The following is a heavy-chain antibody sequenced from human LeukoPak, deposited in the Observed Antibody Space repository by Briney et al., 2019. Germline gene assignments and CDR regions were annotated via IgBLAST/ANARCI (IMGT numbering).Heavy chain of an antibody. V-gene: IGHV4-59*12. CDR3: ARVVVVAAAGGPLDY. D-gene: IGHD2-15*01. J-gene: IGHJ4*02. CDR1: GGSISSYY. Sequence: SETLSLTCTVSGGSISSYYWSWIRQPPGKGLEWIGYIYYSGNTNYNPSLKSRVTISVDTSKNQFSLKLSSVTAADTAVYYCARVVVVAAAGGPLDYWGQGTLVTVSS. CDR2: IYYSGNT.